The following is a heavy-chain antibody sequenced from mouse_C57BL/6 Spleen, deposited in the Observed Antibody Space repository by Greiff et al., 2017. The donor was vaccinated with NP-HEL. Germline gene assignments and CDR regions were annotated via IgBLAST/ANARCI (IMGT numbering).Heavy chain of an antibody. CDR3: ARSGTSFGPWYYFDY. CDR1: GYTFTDYY. D-gene: IGHD1-1*02. CDR2: INPKNGGT. Sequence: EVQLQQSGPELVKPGASVKISCKASGYTFTDYYMNWVKQSHGKSLEWIGDINPKNGGTSYNQKFKGKATLTADKSSSTAYMELRSLTSEDSAVYYCARSGTSFGPWYYFDYWGQGTTLTVSS. J-gene: IGHJ2*01. V-gene: IGHV1-26*01.